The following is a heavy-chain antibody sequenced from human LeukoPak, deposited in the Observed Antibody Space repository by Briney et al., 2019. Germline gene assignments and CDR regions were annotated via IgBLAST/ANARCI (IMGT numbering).Heavy chain of an antibody. V-gene: IGHV3-30*18. CDR3: AKDHYGSGTVDY. CDR1: GFTFSSYG. D-gene: IGHD3-10*01. CDR2: ISYDGSNK. Sequence: PGGSLRLSCAASGFTFSSYGMHWVRQAPGKGLEWVAVISYDGSNKYYADSVKGRFTISRDNSKNTLYLQMNSLRAEDTAVYYCAKDHYGSGTVDYWGQGTLVTVSS. J-gene: IGHJ4*02.